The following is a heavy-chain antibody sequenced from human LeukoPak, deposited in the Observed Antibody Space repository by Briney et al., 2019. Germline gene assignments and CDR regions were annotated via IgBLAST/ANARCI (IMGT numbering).Heavy chain of an antibody. V-gene: IGHV3-7*01. Sequence: ETLSLTCAVYGGSFSGYYWSWVRQPPGKGLEWVANIKQDGSETYYVDSVKGRFTISRDNAKNSLYLQMNSLRVEDTAVYYCARDIWSGIAFYFDYWGQGTLVTVSS. CDR3: ARDIWSGIAFYFDY. CDR1: GGSFSGYY. CDR2: IKQDGSET. J-gene: IGHJ4*02. D-gene: IGHD6-13*01.